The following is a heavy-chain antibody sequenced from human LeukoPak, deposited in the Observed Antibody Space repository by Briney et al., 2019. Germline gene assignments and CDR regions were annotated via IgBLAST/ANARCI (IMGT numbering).Heavy chain of an antibody. CDR1: GFSFSIYW. J-gene: IGHJ4*02. V-gene: IGHV3-7*01. Sequence: GGSLSLSCAASGFSFSIYWMTWVRHAPGKGLEWVANIKQDVSENYYVDSARGRFTISRDNAKHSLYLQMNSLTAEDTAVYYCATDLGSSRPNFWGQGILVTVSS. CDR3: ATDLGSSRPNF. CDR2: IKQDVSEN. D-gene: IGHD6-13*01.